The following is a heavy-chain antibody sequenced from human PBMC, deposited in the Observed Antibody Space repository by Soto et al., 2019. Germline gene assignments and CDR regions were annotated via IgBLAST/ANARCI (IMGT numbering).Heavy chain of an antibody. D-gene: IGHD6-6*01. J-gene: IGHJ4*02. CDR1: GESISSGGYY. V-gene: IGHV4-31*03. Sequence: QVQLQESGPGLVKPSQTLSLTCTVSGESISSGGYYWSWIRQHPGKGLEWIGYIYDIGSAYYNPSLKSRVSISMDTSKNQFAMRLSSLTAADTAVYYCARAPSSSSAIDYWGQGTLITVSS. CDR2: IYDIGSA. CDR3: ARAPSSSSAIDY.